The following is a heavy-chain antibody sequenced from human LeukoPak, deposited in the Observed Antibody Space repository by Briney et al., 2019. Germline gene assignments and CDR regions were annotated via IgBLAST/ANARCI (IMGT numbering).Heavy chain of an antibody. D-gene: IGHD2-15*01. CDR2: ISSSSSYI. J-gene: IGHJ4*02. CDR1: GFTFSSYS. CDR3: AREKVVVAGTKGPFDY. Sequence: GGSLRLSCAACGFTFSSYSMNWVPQAQGKGLEWFSSISSSSSYIYYAESVKGRFTISRDNAKSSLYLQMNSLRAEDTAVYYCAREKVVVAGTKGPFDYWGQGTLVTVSS. V-gene: IGHV3-21*01.